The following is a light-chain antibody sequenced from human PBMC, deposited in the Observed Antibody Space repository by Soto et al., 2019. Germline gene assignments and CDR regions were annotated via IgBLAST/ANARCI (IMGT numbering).Light chain of an antibody. Sequence: QSVLTQPASVSGSPGQSITISCTGTSSDVGGYNYVSWYQQHPGKAPKLMIYDVSKRPSGVSNRFSGSKSDNTASLTISGLQADDEADYYCCSYTGSGTDVFGTGTKVTVL. CDR2: DVS. J-gene: IGLJ1*01. CDR1: SSDVGGYNY. CDR3: CSYTGSGTDV. V-gene: IGLV2-14*03.